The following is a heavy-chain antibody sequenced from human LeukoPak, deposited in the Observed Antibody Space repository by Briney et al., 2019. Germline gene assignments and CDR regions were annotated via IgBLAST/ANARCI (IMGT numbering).Heavy chain of an antibody. Sequence: SETLSLTCTVSGGSISSYYWSWIRQPPGKGLEWIGYIYYSGSTNYNPSLKSRVTISVDTSKNQFSLKLSSVTAADTAVYYCARDRDWFDPWGQGTLVTVSS. CDR3: ARDRDWFDP. V-gene: IGHV4-59*01. D-gene: IGHD3-10*01. CDR1: GGSISSYY. J-gene: IGHJ5*02. CDR2: IYYSGST.